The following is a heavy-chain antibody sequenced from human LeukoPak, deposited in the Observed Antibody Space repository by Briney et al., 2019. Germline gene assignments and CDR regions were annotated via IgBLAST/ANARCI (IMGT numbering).Heavy chain of an antibody. J-gene: IGHJ4*02. Sequence: WETLSLTCTVSGGSISSYSWSWIRQPAGKGLEWIGRIYTSGSTNYNPSLKSRVTMSVDTSKNQFSLKLSSVTAADTAVYYCASSYSGSHPIFDYWGQGTLVTVTS. CDR2: IYTSGST. V-gene: IGHV4-4*07. CDR3: ASSYSGSHPIFDY. CDR1: GGSISSYS. D-gene: IGHD1-26*01.